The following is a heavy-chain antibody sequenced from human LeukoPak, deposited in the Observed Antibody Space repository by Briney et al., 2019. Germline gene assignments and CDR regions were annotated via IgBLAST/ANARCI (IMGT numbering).Heavy chain of an antibody. CDR2: IYSSGST. V-gene: IGHV4-61*01. CDR1: GGSISSSSYY. CDR3: ARDLVGSIDY. D-gene: IGHD2-15*01. Sequence: SETLSLTCTVSGGSISSSSYYWSWIRQPPGKGLEWIGYIYSSGSTKYNPSLKSRVTISVDTSKNQFSLKLSSVTAADTAVYYCARDLVGSIDYWGQGTLVTVSS. J-gene: IGHJ4*02.